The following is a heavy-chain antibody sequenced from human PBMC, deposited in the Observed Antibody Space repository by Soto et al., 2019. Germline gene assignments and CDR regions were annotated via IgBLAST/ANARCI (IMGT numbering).Heavy chain of an antibody. CDR3: GSVGYCRSTSCLFYYYHYGMDV. J-gene: IGHJ6*02. V-gene: IGHV1-69*13. CDR1: GGSFSSHS. D-gene: IGHD2-2*03. Sequence: RASVKVSCKASGGSFSSHSISWVRQAPGRGLEWMGGIIPIFGTTNYAQNFRARVKITADESTSTAYMERSSLTSEDTAVYYCGSVGYCRSTSCLFYYYHYGMDVWGQGTTVTVSS. CDR2: IIPIFGTT.